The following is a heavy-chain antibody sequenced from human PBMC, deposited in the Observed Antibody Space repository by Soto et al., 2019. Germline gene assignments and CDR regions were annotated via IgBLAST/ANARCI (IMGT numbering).Heavy chain of an antibody. D-gene: IGHD1-1*01. J-gene: IGHJ4*02. V-gene: IGHV3-48*02. Sequence: EVQLVESGGALVQPGGSLRLSCTASGFTFSSFSMNWVRQAPGRGLEWVSYISLSSSSISYADSVKGRFTTSRDNDKNSLYLHMNSLRDDDTAVYYCARGGWTDLCDKWGQGTLVTVSS. CDR2: ISLSSSSI. CDR1: GFTFSSFS. CDR3: ARGGWTDLCDK.